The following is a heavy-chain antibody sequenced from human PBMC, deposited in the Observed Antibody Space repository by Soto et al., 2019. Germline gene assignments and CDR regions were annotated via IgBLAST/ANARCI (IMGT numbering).Heavy chain of an antibody. J-gene: IGHJ5*02. CDR1: GGSIVSGNYY. D-gene: IGHD1-26*01. Sequence: PSETLSLTCTVSGGSIVSGNYYWAWIRQSPEMGLEWIGTVYSGGSTFHKPSFKSRGSMSVDTSRNHFSLSLTSVTVADTALYHCARQKVMGATTWFDIWGRGYLVTVSS. V-gene: IGHV4-39*01. CDR2: VYSGGST. CDR3: ARQKVMGATTWFDI.